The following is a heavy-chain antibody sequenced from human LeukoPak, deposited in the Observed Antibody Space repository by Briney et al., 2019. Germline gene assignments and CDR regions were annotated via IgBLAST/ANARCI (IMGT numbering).Heavy chain of an antibody. CDR1: GFTLSNYG. Sequence: GGSLRLSCAASGFTLSNYGMHWVRQAPGKGLEWVAGIWYDGSNKNYTDSVKGRFTISRDISKNTLFLQMNSLRAEDTAVYYCARDVIGGSGNYGPEYWGQGTLVTVSS. CDR3: ARDVIGGSGNYGPEY. V-gene: IGHV3-33*01. CDR2: IWYDGSNK. J-gene: IGHJ4*02. D-gene: IGHD3-10*01.